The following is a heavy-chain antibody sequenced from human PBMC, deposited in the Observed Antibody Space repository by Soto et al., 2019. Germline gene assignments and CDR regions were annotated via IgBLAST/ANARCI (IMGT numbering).Heavy chain of an antibody. V-gene: IGHV1-2*02. CDR1: GYTFTGYY. CDR2: INPNSGGT. J-gene: IGHJ6*02. CDR3: AGGGYNWNEATVYYYYGMDV. Sequence: ASVKVSCKASGYTFTGYYMHWVRQAPGQGLEWMGWINPNSGGTNYAQKFQGRFTMTRDKSISTAYMELSRLRSDDTAVYYCAGGGYNWNEATVYYYYGMDVWGQGTTVTVSS. D-gene: IGHD1-20*01.